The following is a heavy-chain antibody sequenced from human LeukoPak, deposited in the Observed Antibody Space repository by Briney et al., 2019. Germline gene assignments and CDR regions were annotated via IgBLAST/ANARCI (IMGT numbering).Heavy chain of an antibody. CDR2: ISFDGTIK. D-gene: IGHD3/OR15-3a*01. CDR3: ARDMLFGESVYNWFDP. J-gene: IGHJ5*02. Sequence: GRSLRLSCAASGFILSPYSMHWVRQAPGKGLEWVAVISFDGTIKYYGDSVNGRFTISRDNAMNTLYLQMNSLRDEDTAVYYCARDMLFGESVYNWFDPWGQGTLVTVSS. V-gene: IGHV3-30-3*01. CDR1: GFILSPYS.